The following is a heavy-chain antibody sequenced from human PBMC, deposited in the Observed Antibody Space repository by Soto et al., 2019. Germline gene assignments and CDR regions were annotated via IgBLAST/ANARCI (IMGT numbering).Heavy chain of an antibody. D-gene: IGHD2-2*01. CDR3: ARQYCSGTSCYWYFDF. CDR1: GYQFTGSY. CDR2: INPDTGST. Sequence: QVRLVQSGADVQRPGASMNISCQASGYQFTGSYLHWVRRAPGHGLQWLGMINPDTGSTTYAETFQERVTMTTDKSAGTVFLGLGRLTSDDTATYYCARQYCSGTSCYWYFDFWGQGTIVSVSS. J-gene: IGHJ4*02. V-gene: IGHV1-2*02.